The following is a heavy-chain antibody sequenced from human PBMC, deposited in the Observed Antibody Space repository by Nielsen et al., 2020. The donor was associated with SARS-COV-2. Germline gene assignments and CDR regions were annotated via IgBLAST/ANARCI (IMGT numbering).Heavy chain of an antibody. D-gene: IGHD5-24*01. V-gene: IGHV3-23*01. CDR1: GFTFSSNA. CDR2: ISGSGSNT. J-gene: IGHJ6*03. CDR3: TKALRGWLSPPYYMDV. Sequence: GESLKISCAASGFTFSSNAMTWVRQAPGKGLEWVSIISGSGSNTYYADSVKGRFTISRDNSNKTLHLQMNSLRAEDTAVYYCTKALRGWLSPPYYMDVWGRGTTVTVSS.